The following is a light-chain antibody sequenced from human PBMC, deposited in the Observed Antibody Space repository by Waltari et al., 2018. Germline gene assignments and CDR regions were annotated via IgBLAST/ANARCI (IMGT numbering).Light chain of an antibody. CDR3: MQALQTPT. V-gene: IGKV2-28*01. Sequence: DIVMTQSPLSLPVTPGEPASISCRSGQSLLHSNGYNYLDWYLQKPGQSPQLLIYLGSNRASGVPDRFSGSGSGTDFTLQISRVEAEDVGVYYCMQALQTPTFGGGTKVEIK. CDR1: QSLLHSNGYNY. CDR2: LGS. J-gene: IGKJ4*01.